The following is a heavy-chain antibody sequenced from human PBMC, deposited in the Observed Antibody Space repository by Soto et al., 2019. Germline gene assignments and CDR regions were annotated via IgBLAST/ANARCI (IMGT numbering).Heavy chain of an antibody. CDR2: IRSKAYGGTT. V-gene: IGHV3-49*03. CDR3: TRDLARYYDFWSGYPGYYYYGMDV. CDR1: GFTFGDYA. Sequence: PGGSLRLSCTASGFTFGDYAMSWFRQAPGKGLEWVGFIRSKAYGGTTEYAASVKGRFTISRDDSKSIAYLQMNSLKTEDTAVYYCTRDLARYYDFWSGYPGYYYYGMDVWGPATTVTVFS. J-gene: IGHJ6*02. D-gene: IGHD3-3*01.